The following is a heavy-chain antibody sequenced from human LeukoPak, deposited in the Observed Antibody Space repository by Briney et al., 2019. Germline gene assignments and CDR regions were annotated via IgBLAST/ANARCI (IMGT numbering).Heavy chain of an antibody. Sequence: GGSLRLSCAASGFTFSSYSMNWVRQAPGKGLEWVSSISSSSYIYYADSVKGRFTISRDNAKNSLYLQMNSLRAEDTAVYYCARYYHDSSGYYDWGQGTLVTVSS. CDR2: ISSSSYI. J-gene: IGHJ1*01. D-gene: IGHD3-22*01. CDR3: ARYYHDSSGYYD. CDR1: GFTFSSYS. V-gene: IGHV3-21*01.